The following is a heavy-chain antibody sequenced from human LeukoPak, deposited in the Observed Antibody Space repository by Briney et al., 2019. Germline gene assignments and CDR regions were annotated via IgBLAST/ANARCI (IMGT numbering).Heavy chain of an antibody. D-gene: IGHD6-19*01. CDR3: ARWPGYSSGWYEGYFDY. CDR1: GYTFTSYG. J-gene: IGHJ4*02. V-gene: IGHV1-18*01. Sequence: ASVKVSCKASGYTFTSYGISWVRQAPGQGLEWMGWISAYNGNTNYAQKLQGRVTMTTDTSTSTAYMELRSLRSDDTAVYYCARWPGYSSGWYEGYFDYWGQGTLVTFSS. CDR2: ISAYNGNT.